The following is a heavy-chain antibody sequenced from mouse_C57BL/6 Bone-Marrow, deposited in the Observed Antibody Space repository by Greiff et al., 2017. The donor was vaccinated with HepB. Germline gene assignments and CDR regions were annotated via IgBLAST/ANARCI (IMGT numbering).Heavy chain of an antibody. CDR2: ISDGGSYT. Sequence: EVKLMESGGGLVKPGGSLKLSCAASGFTFSSYAMSWVRQTPEKRLEWVATISDGGSYTYYPDNVKGRFTISRDNAKNNLYLQMSHLKSEDTAMYYCARDRGYDYAAMDYWGQGTSVTVSS. D-gene: IGHD2-2*01. CDR1: GFTFSSYA. V-gene: IGHV5-4*03. CDR3: ARDRGYDYAAMDY. J-gene: IGHJ4*01.